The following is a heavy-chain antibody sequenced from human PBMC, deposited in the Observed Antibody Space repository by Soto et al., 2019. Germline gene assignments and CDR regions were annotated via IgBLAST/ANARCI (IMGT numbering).Heavy chain of an antibody. J-gene: IGHJ5*02. Sequence: ASVEVSCKASGFTFAGYAMHWVRQAPGQRLEWMGWINAGNGNTKYSQKFQGRVTITRDTSASTAYMELSSLRSEDTAVYYCARSSGVYDLLAWGQGTLVTVSS. V-gene: IGHV1-3*01. CDR3: ARSSGVYDLLA. D-gene: IGHD3-9*01. CDR2: INAGNGNT. CDR1: GFTFAGYA.